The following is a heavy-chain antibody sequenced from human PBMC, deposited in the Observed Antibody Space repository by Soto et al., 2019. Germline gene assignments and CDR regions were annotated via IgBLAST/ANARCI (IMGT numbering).Heavy chain of an antibody. CDR1: GYTFTSYG. CDR2: ISAYNGNT. Sequence: QVQLVQSGAEVKKPGASVKVSCKASGYTFTSYGISWVRQAPGQGLEWMGWISAYNGNTKYATKLKGRGTMTTCTSTSTAYMELRGLRTDDTAVYYCARWRNDFWSGSYGQNAFYIGGQGTMVTVSS. V-gene: IGHV1-18*01. CDR3: ARWRNDFWSGSYGQNAFYI. J-gene: IGHJ3*02. D-gene: IGHD3-3*01.